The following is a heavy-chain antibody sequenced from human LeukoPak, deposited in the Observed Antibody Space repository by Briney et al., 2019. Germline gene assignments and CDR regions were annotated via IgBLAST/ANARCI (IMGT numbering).Heavy chain of an antibody. D-gene: IGHD6-19*01. CDR1: GGSISSYY. Sequence: TASETLSLTCTVSGGSISSYYWSWIRQPPGKGLEWIGYGHYSGSTNYNPSLKSRVTISVDTSKNQFSLKLSSVTAADTAVYYCARHWRSSGWFPPYFDYWGQGTLVTVSS. CDR2: GHYSGST. V-gene: IGHV4-59*08. CDR3: ARHWRSSGWFPPYFDY. J-gene: IGHJ4*02.